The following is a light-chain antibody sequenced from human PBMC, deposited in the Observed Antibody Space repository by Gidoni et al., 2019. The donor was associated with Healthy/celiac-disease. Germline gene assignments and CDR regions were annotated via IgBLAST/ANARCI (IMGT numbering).Light chain of an antibody. J-gene: IGKJ2*01. CDR2: GAS. Sequence: DIVLTQSPGTLSLSPGERATLSFRASQSVSSSNLAWFQRKPGQPPRLLIYGASSRATGLPDRFSGSGSGTDFTLTISRLEPVDFAVYYCQQYGSSLYTFGQGTKLEIK. CDR3: QQYGSSLYT. CDR1: QSVSSSN. V-gene: IGKV3-20*01.